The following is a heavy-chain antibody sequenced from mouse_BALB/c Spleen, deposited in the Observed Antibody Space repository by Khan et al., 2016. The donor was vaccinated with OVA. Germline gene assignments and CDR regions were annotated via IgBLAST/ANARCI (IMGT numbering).Heavy chain of an antibody. CDR1: GYSFTSYY. D-gene: IGHD2-2*01. V-gene: IGHV1S135*01. Sequence: EVQLQQSGPELMKPGASVKISCKASGYSFTSYYIHWVKESHGKSLEWIGYIDPFSGGTTYNQKFKGKATLTVDKSSSTAYTHLSNLTSEDSAVYYCTRHGYVAWFTYWGQGTLVTVSA. J-gene: IGHJ3*01. CDR3: TRHGYVAWFTY. CDR2: IDPFSGGT.